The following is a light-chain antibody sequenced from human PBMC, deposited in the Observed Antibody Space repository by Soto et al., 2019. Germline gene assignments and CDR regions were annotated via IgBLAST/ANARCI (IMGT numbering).Light chain of an antibody. CDR2: DAS. V-gene: IGKV1-5*01. CDR1: QSISSW. J-gene: IGKJ1*01. Sequence: DIQMTQSPSTLSASVGDRVTITCRASQSISSWLAWYQQKPGKAPKLLIYDASSLESGVPSRFSGSGSGTEFTLTISSLQPDDLATYYCQQYNSYSVTFGQGTKGDIK. CDR3: QQYNSYSVT.